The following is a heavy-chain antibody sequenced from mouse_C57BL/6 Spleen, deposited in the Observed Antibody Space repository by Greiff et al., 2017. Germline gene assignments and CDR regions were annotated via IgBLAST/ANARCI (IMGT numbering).Heavy chain of an antibody. V-gene: IGHV1-52*01. D-gene: IGHD1-1*01. J-gene: IGHJ2*01. Sequence: QVQLQQPGAELVRPGSSVKLSCKASGYTFTSYWMHWVKQRPIQGLEWIGNIDPSDSETHYNQKFKDKATLTVDKSSSTAYMQLSSLTSGDSAVYYCARHYGSRGGVFAYWGQGTTLTVSS. CDR1: GYTFTSYW. CDR2: IDPSDSET. CDR3: ARHYGSRGGVFAY.